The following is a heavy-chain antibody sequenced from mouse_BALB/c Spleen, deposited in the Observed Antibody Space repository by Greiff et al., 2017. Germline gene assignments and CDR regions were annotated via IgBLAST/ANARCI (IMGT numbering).Heavy chain of an antibody. CDR3: ARGDPITTVVATDYAMDY. D-gene: IGHD1-1*01. V-gene: IGHV1-9*01. CDR2: ILPGSGST. Sequence: VQRVESGAELMKPGASVKISCKATGYTFSSYWIEWVKQRPGHGLEWIGEILPGSGSTNYNEKFKGKATFTADTSSNTAYMQLSSLTSEDSAVYDCARGDPITTVVATDYAMDYWGQGTSVTVSA. CDR1: GYTFSSYW. J-gene: IGHJ4*01.